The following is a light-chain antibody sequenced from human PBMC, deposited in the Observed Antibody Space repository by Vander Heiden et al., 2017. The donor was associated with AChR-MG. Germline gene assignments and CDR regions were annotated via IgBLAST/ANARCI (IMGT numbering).Light chain of an antibody. V-gene: IGKV3-15*01. CDR1: QGVSSN. CDR3: QQYNNWPLT. Sequence: EIAMPQPPAPLSVSPGERATLSCRASQGVSSNLGWYQQKPGQAPRLLIYGASTRATGIPARFSGSGSGTEFTLTISSLQSEDFAVYYCQQYNNWPLTFGPGTKVDIK. CDR2: GAS. J-gene: IGKJ3*01.